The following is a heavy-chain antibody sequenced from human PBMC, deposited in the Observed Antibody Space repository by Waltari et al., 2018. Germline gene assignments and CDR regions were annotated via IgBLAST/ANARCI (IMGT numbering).Heavy chain of an antibody. V-gene: IGHV4-39*07. CDR3: ARDGVGTMVQGVLYYFDY. CDR1: GGSISSSSSY. D-gene: IGHD3-10*01. Sequence: QLQLQESGPGLVKPSETLSLTCTVSGGSISSSSSYWGWIRQPPGKGLEWIGSIYYSGSTYYNPSLKSRVTIAVDTSKNQFSLKLSSVTAADTAVYYCARDGVGTMVQGVLYYFDYWGQGTLVTVSS. CDR2: IYYSGST. J-gene: IGHJ4*02.